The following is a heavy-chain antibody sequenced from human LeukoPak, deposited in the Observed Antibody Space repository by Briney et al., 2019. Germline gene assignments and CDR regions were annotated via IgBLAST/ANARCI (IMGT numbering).Heavy chain of an antibody. Sequence: PGGSLRLPCAASGFIFSNYAMNWVRQAPGKGLEWISYISTSSSTIYYADSVKGRFTISRDNAKNSLYLQMNSLTEEDTAVYYCARGETAVTSYLHFRGQGTLVTVSS. D-gene: IGHD2-21*02. CDR1: GFIFSNYA. CDR2: ISTSSSTI. V-gene: IGHV3-48*02. J-gene: IGHJ4*02. CDR3: ARGETAVTSYLHF.